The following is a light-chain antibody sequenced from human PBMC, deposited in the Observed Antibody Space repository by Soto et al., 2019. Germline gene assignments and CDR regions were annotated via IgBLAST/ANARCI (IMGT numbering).Light chain of an antibody. CDR2: GAS. CDR1: QSVSSN. CDR3: QQYNNWPYT. J-gene: IGKJ2*01. V-gene: IGKV3-15*01. Sequence: EIVMTQSPATLSVSPGERATLSCRASQSVSSNLAWYQQKPGQAPRLLIYGASTRATGIPSRFSGSGSGTEFTLTISSLQSEYFAVYYCQQYNNWPYTLGQGTKLEIK.